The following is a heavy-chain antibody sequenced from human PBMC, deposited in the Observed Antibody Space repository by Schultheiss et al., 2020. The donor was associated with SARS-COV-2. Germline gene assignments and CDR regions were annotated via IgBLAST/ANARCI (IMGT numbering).Heavy chain of an antibody. CDR3: ARGVAAIKGDWLDP. CDR1: GGSFSGYY. J-gene: IGHJ5*02. V-gene: IGHV4-34*01. CDR2: INHSGST. Sequence: SQTLSLTCAVYGGSFSGYYWSWIRQPPGKGLEWIGEINHSGSTNYNPSLKSRVTISVDTSKNQFSLHLNSVTPEDTAVYYCARGVAAIKGDWLDPWGQGTLVTVSS. D-gene: IGHD6-25*01.